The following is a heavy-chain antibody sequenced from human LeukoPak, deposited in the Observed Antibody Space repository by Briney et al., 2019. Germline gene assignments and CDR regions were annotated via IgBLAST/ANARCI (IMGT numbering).Heavy chain of an antibody. D-gene: IGHD2-15*01. CDR3: ARDLVADNDY. CDR2: IYSGGST. J-gene: IGHJ4*02. V-gene: IGHV3-53*01. Sequence: GGSLRLSCAASGFTVSSNYMSWVRQAPGKGLEWVSVIYSGGSTYYADSVKGRFTISRDNSKNTLHLQMNSLRAEDTAVYYCARDLVADNDYWGQGTLVTVSS. CDR1: GFTVSSNY.